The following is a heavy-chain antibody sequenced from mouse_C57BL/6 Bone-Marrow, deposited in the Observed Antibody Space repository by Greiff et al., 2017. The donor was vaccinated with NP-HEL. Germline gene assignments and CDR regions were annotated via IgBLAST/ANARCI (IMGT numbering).Heavy chain of an antibody. D-gene: IGHD4-1*01. V-gene: IGHV1-66*01. CDR3: ARVESSNWDGFAY. Sequence: VKLVESGPELVKPGASVKISCKASGYSFTSYYIHWVKQRPGQGLEWIGWIYPGSGNTKYNEKFKGKATLTAAPSSSTAYMQLISLTSEDAAVYYCARVESSNWDGFAYWGQGTLVTVSA. CDR2: IYPGSGNT. CDR1: GYSFTSYY. J-gene: IGHJ3*01.